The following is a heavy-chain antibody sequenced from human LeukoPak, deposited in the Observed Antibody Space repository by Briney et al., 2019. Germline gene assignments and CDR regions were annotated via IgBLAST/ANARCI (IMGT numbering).Heavy chain of an antibody. CDR1: GFTFSSYA. J-gene: IGHJ4*02. CDR2: ISGSGGST. V-gene: IGHV3-23*01. Sequence: GGSLRLSCAASGFTFSSYAMSWVRQAPGKGLEWVSAISGSGGSTYYADSVKGRFTISRDNSKNTLYLQMNSLRAEDTAEYYCAKGGSFMVRGVNFDYWGQGTLVTVSS. CDR3: AKGGSFMVRGVNFDY. D-gene: IGHD3-10*01.